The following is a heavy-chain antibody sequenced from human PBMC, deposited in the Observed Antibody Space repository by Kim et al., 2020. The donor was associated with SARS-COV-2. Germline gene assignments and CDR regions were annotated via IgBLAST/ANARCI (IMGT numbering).Heavy chain of an antibody. Sequence: SETLSLTCSVSGGSITTSYWSWVRQPPGMGLEGIGYISYSGTASYNPSLDSRATMSVDTSKNEFSLKVYSMSAADTAVYSCARLDSSGYWYFVYWGQG. CDR3: ARLDSSGYWYFVY. CDR2: ISYSGTA. V-gene: IGHV4-59*13. CDR1: GGSITTSY. J-gene: IGHJ4*02. D-gene: IGHD3-22*01.